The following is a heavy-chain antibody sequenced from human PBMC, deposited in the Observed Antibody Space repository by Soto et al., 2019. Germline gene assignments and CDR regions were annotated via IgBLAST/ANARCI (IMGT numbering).Heavy chain of an antibody. CDR2: INAGNGNT. J-gene: IGHJ4*02. V-gene: IGHV1-3*05. D-gene: IGHD3-3*01. CDR3: ARDRIFGVVITALGY. Sequence: QVQLVQSGAEEKKPGASVKVSCKASGYTFTSYAMHWVRQAPGQRLEWMGWINAGNGNTKYSQKFQGRVTITRDTSASTAYMELSSLRSEDTAVYYCARDRIFGVVITALGYWGQGTLVTVSS. CDR1: GYTFTSYA.